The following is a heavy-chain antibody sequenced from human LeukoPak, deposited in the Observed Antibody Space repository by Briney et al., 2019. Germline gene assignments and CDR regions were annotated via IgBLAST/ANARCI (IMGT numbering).Heavy chain of an antibody. CDR1: VASISTGGYY. D-gene: IGHD1-7*01. V-gene: IGHV4-31*03. CDR2: IYYTGST. CDR3: AGVPPDNWDLGRSWFDP. J-gene: IGHJ5*02. Sequence: SETLSLTCTVSVASISTGGYYWSWIRQHPGKGLEWIGYIYYTGSTYYNPSLKSRVTMSVDTTKNQFSLNLSSVTAADTAVYYCAGVPPDNWDLGRSWFDPWGQGTLVTVSS.